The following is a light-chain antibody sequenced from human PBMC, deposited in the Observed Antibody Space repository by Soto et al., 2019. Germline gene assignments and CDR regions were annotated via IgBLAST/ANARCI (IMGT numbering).Light chain of an antibody. J-gene: IGKJ2*01. Sequence: IVMTQSPATLSLSPGERATLSCRGSQSVSSNVAWYQQIPGQTPRLLIYGASTRATGIPVRFSGSGSGTEFTLTISSLQSEDFAVYYCHQYDDGPYTFGQGTKVDIK. V-gene: IGKV3-15*01. CDR2: GAS. CDR3: HQYDDGPYT. CDR1: QSVSSN.